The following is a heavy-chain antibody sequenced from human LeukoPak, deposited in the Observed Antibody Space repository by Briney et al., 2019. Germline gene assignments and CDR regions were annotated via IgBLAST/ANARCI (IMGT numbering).Heavy chain of an antibody. CDR2: MNPNSGNT. V-gene: IGHV1-8*01. Sequence: ASVKVSCKASGYTFTSYDINWVRQATGQGLEWMGWMNPNSGNTGYAQKFQGRVTMTRNTSISTAYMELSSLRSEDTAVYYCAGTRYCSSTSCYTRWFDPWGQGTLVTVSS. CDR1: GYTFTSYD. D-gene: IGHD2-2*02. J-gene: IGHJ5*02. CDR3: AGTRYCSSTSCYTRWFDP.